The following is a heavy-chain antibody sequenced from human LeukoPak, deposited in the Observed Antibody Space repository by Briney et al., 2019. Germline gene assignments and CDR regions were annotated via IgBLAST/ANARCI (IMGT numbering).Heavy chain of an antibody. CDR1: GGSFSVYY. CDR3: VRSGYCSSTSCLRNYMDV. Sequence: SETLSLTCAVYGGSFSVYYWSWNRHPPGKGLEWIGEINHIGSTNYNPSLKSRVTISVDTSKNQFSLQLSSVPAADTAVYYCVRSGYCSSTSCLRNYMDVWGKGTTVTVSS. J-gene: IGHJ6*03. V-gene: IGHV4-34*01. D-gene: IGHD2-2*01. CDR2: INHIGST.